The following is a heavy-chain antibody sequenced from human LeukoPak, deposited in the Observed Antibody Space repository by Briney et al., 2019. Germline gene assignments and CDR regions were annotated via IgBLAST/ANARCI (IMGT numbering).Heavy chain of an antibody. CDR1: GYTLTSYG. CDR2: ISAYNGNT. CDR3: ARGGLTMVRGVISPGAYYMDV. D-gene: IGHD3-10*01. V-gene: IGHV1-18*01. Sequence: GASVKVSCKASGYTLTSYGISWVRQAPGQGLEWMGWISAYNGNTNYAQKLQGRVTMTTDTSTSTAYMELRSLRSDDTAVYYCARGGLTMVRGVISPGAYYMDVWGKGATVTVSS. J-gene: IGHJ6*03.